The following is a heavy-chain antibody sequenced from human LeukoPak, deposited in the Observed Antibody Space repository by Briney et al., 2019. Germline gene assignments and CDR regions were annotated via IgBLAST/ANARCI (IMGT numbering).Heavy chain of an antibody. CDR2: IYPGDSDI. D-gene: IGHD6-19*01. V-gene: IGHV5-51*01. CDR3: ARLDSSGWPGYFDY. Sequence: GESLKISCKGSGYSFTSYWIGWVRQMPGKGLEWMGIIYPGDSDIRYSPSFQGQVTISADKSISTAYVQWSSPKASDTAMYYCARLDSSGWPGYFDYWGQGTLVTVSS. CDR1: GYSFTSYW. J-gene: IGHJ4*02.